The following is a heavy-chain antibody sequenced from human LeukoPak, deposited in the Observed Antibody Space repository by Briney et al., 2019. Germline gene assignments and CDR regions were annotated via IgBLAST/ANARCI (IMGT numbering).Heavy chain of an antibody. CDR2: ISSSSSYI. J-gene: IGHJ6*02. CDR1: GFTFSSYS. CDR3: ARGYCSGGSCYEDYYYYYGMDV. Sequence: GGSLRLSCAASGFTFSSYSMNWVRQAPGKGLEWVSSISSSSSYIYYADSVKGRFTISRDNAKNSLYLQMNSLRAEDTAVYYCARGYCSGGSCYEDYYYYYGMDVWGQGTMVTVSS. D-gene: IGHD2-15*01. V-gene: IGHV3-21*01.